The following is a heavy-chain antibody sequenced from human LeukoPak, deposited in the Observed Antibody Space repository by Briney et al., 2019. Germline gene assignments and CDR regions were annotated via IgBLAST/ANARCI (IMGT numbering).Heavy chain of an antibody. CDR3: ARTYYDILTGYYPFDY. J-gene: IGHJ4*02. Sequence: ASVKVSCKASGYTFTSYGISWVRQAPGQGLEWMGWISAYNGNTNYAQKLQGRVTMTTDTSTSTAYMELRSLRSDDTAVYYCARTYYDILTGYYPFDYWGQGTLVTVSS. CDR2: ISAYNGNT. D-gene: IGHD3-9*01. CDR1: GYTFTSYG. V-gene: IGHV1-18*01.